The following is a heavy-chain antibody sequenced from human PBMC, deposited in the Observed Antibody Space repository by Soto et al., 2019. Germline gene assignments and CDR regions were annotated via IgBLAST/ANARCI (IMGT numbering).Heavy chain of an antibody. Sequence: PSETLSLTCTVSGDSISSYYWSWIRQPPGNGLEWIGYISYSGSTSCNPSLKSRVTISIDTSKNQFSLNLYSLTAADTAAYFCATERISARLLDYWGRGTLVTVSS. V-gene: IGHV4-59*01. D-gene: IGHD6-6*01. CDR1: GDSISSYY. J-gene: IGHJ4*02. CDR2: ISYSGST. CDR3: ATERISARLLDY.